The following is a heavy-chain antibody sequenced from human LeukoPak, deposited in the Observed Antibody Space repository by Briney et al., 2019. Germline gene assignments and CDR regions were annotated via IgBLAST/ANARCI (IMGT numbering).Heavy chain of an antibody. V-gene: IGHV4-30-4*08. CDR1: GGSISSGDYY. Sequence: SQTLSLTCTVSGGSISSGDYYWSWIRQPQGKGLEWIGNINYSGSTYYNPSLKSRVTISVDTSKNQFSLKLSSVTAADTAVYYCARVSGLNYDFWSGYPYYFDYWGQGTLVTVSS. D-gene: IGHD3-3*01. CDR3: ARVSGLNYDFWSGYPYYFDY. CDR2: INYSGST. J-gene: IGHJ4*02.